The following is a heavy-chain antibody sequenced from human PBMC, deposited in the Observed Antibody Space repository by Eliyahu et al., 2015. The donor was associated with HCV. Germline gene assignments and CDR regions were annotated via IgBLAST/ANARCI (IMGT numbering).Heavy chain of an antibody. V-gene: IGHV3-23*01. Sequence: EVVLSQSGGGLVQPGGSTRLSCAAXGFPFVXYAMTWVRQAPGEGPGGVSTISGRGDTTHYADSVKGRFIVSRDNSENSLFLQMNSLRAGDTATYYCTKEGNWQVLSETRPGSWGQGTLVTASA. CDR1: GFPFVXYA. CDR2: ISGRGDTT. J-gene: IGHJ4*02. CDR3: TKEGNWQVLSETRPGS. D-gene: IGHD2-8*02.